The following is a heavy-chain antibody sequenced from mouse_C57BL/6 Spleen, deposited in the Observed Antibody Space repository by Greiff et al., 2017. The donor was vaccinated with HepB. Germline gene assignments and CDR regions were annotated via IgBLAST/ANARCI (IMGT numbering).Heavy chain of an antibody. J-gene: IGHJ2*01. CDR3: AREARYFDY. V-gene: IGHV5-16*01. Sequence: EVQLVESEGGLVQPGSSMKLSCTASGFTFSDYYMAWVRQVPEKGLEWVANINYDGSSTYYLDSLKSRFIISRDNAKNILYLQMSSLKSEDTATYYCAREARYFDYWGQGTTLTVSS. CDR2: INYDGSST. CDR1: GFTFSDYY.